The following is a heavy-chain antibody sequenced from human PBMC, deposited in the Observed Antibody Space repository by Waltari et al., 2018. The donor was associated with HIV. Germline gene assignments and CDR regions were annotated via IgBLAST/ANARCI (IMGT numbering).Heavy chain of an antibody. CDR1: VFIFNDHY. Sequence: QVQMVQPEIEMRKPGTSVRLSCQTSVFIFNDHYIHWVRQGPRQRLEWVAVINAADGDESSAQKFQARVKLTRVLFTGSIHLDLMSLKTEDTAVYFCVRAGLGGLIQDFDIWGRGTQLVVSS. CDR2: INAADGDE. D-gene: IGHD3-3*01. CDR3: VRAGLGGLIQDFDI. V-gene: IGHV1-46*02. J-gene: IGHJ4*02.